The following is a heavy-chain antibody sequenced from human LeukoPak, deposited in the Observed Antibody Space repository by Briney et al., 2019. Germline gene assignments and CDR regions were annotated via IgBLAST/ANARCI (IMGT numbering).Heavy chain of an antibody. CDR3: ARHYTSRTLLPNWFDP. Sequence: GESLQISCKGSGYIFTNYWIGWVRQMPGKGLEWMGIIYPGDSDTRYSPSFQGQVTISADKSISTAYLQWSGLKASDTAMYYCARHYTSRTLLPNWFDPWGQGTLVTVSS. CDR1: GYIFTNYW. CDR2: IYPGDSDT. V-gene: IGHV5-51*01. J-gene: IGHJ5*02. D-gene: IGHD2-15*01.